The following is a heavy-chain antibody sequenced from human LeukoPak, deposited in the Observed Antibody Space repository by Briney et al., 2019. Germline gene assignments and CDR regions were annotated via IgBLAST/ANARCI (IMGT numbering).Heavy chain of an antibody. CDR3: AKDILAVTTPRGYFDY. J-gene: IGHJ4*02. CDR2: ISWNSGSI. D-gene: IGHD4-17*01. CDR1: GFTFDDYA. Sequence: GGSLRLSCAASGFTFDDYAMRWVRQAPGKGLEWVSGISWNSGSIGYADSVKGRFTISRDNAKNSLYLQMNSLRAEDTALYYCAKDILAVTTPRGYFDYWGQGTLVTVSS. V-gene: IGHV3-9*01.